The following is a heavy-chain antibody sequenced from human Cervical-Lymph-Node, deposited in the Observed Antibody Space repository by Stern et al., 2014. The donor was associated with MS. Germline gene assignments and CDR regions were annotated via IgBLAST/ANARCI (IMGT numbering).Heavy chain of an antibody. CDR3: ASAYCGGDCPDWYFDL. V-gene: IGHV1-69*01. CDR2: IIPIFGTA. J-gene: IGHJ2*01. CDR1: GGTFSSYA. Sequence: VQLVESGAEVKKPGSSVKVSCKASGGTFSSYAISWVRQAPPPRLEWMGGIIPIFGTANYAQKFQGRVTITADESTSTAYMELSSLRSEDTAVYYCASAYCGGDCPDWYFDLWGRGTLVTVSS. D-gene: IGHD2-21*02.